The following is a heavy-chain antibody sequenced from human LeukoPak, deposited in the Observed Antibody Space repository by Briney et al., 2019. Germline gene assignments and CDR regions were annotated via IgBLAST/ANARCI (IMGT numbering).Heavy chain of an antibody. D-gene: IGHD6-13*01. V-gene: IGHV3-48*03. J-gene: IGHJ4*02. CDR3: ARDPYSSPSGY. CDR2: ISSSGSTI. Sequence: GGSLRLSCAASGFTFSSYEMNWVRQAPGKGLEWVSYISSSGSTIYYADSVKGRFTISRDNAKNSLYLQMNSLRAEDTAVYYCARDPYSSPSGYWGQGTLVTVSS. CDR1: GFTFSSYE.